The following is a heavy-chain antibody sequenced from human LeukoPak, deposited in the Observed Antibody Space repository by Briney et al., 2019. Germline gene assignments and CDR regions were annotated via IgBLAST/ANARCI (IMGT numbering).Heavy chain of an antibody. Sequence: SETLSLTCTVSGDSISSYYWSWIRQPPGKGLEWIGYIRYSGSANYNPSLRSRVTISIDTSKNQFSLKLRSVTAADTAVYYCAYEVTMVRGVMFRYGMDVWGQGTTVTVSS. CDR1: GDSISSYY. CDR3: AYEVTMVRGVMFRYGMDV. V-gene: IGHV4-59*12. J-gene: IGHJ6*02. CDR2: IRYSGSA. D-gene: IGHD3-10*01.